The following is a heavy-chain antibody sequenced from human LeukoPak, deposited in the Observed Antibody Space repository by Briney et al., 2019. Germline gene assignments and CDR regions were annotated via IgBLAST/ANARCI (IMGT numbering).Heavy chain of an antibody. J-gene: IGHJ6*02. CDR1: GGSISSSSYY. CDR3: ARERAQMYGMDV. Sequence: SETLSLTCTVSGGSISSSSYYWGWIRQPPGKGLEWIGSIYYSGSTYYNPSLKSRVTISVDTSKNQFSLKLSSVTAADTAVYYCARERAQMYGMDVWGQGTTVTVSS. V-gene: IGHV4-39*07. CDR2: IYYSGST.